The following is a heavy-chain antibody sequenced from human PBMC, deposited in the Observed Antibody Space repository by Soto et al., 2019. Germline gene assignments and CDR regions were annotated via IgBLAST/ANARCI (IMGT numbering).Heavy chain of an antibody. Sequence: GASVKVSCKASGYTFTSYGITWVRQAPGQGLEWMGWISAYNGNTNCAQKLQGRVTMTTDTSTSTAYLEVRSLRSEDTAVYYCAREGLPLDYWGQGTLVTVSS. CDR1: GYTFTSYG. CDR2: ISAYNGNT. D-gene: IGHD2-15*01. J-gene: IGHJ4*02. CDR3: AREGLPLDY. V-gene: IGHV1-18*01.